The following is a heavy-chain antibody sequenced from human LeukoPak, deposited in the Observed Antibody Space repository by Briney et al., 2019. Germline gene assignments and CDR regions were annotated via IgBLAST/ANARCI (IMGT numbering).Heavy chain of an antibody. V-gene: IGHV1-69*05. D-gene: IGHD5-18*01. J-gene: IGHJ5*02. Sequence: SVKVSCKASGGTSSSYAISWVRQAPGQGLEWMGGIIPIFGTANYAQKFQGRVTITTDESTSTAYMELSSLRSEDTAVYYCAVGWIQLWLGFDPWGQGTLVTVSS. CDR3: AVGWIQLWLGFDP. CDR1: GGTSSSYA. CDR2: IIPIFGTA.